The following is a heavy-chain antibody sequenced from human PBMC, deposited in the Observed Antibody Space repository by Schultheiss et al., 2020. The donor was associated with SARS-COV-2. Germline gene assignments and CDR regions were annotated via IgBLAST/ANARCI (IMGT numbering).Heavy chain of an antibody. CDR2: IYHSGNT. J-gene: IGHJ6*03. CDR1: GGSFSGYS. V-gene: IGHV4-30-2*01. Sequence: SQTLSLTCAVYGGSFSGYSWSWIRQPPGKGLEWIGYIYHSGNTYYNPSLKSRVTISVDRSKNLFSLRLSSVTAADTAVYYCARVNYYYYMDVWGKGTTVTGSS. CDR3: ARVNYYYYMDV.